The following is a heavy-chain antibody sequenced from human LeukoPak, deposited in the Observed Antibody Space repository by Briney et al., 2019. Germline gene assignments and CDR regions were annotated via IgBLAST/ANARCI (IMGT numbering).Heavy chain of an antibody. D-gene: IGHD6-13*01. CDR3: ARGGSLDV. CDR2: INPNSGDT. V-gene: IGHV1-2*02. Sequence: ASVKVSCKAFGYTFNDYYMQWMRQAPGQGPEWMGWINPNSGDTNYAQKLQGRVTMTRDTSISTTYMELSRLRSDDTAVYYCARGGSLDVWGQGTTVTVSS. J-gene: IGHJ6*02. CDR1: GYTFNDYY.